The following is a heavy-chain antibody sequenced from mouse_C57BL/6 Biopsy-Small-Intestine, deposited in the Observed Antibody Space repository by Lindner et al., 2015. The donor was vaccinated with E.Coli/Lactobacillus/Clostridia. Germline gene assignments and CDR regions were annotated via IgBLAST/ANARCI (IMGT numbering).Heavy chain of an antibody. CDR2: ISYSGST. CDR1: GYSITSGYD. J-gene: IGHJ4*01. D-gene: IGHD2-4*01. V-gene: IGHV3-1*01. CDR3: VRGRVYYDYEAMDY. Sequence: VQLQESGPGMVKPSQSLSLTCTVTGYSITSGYDWHWIRHFPGNKLEWMGYISYSGSTNYNPSLKSRISITHDTSKNHFFLKLNSVTTEDTATYYCVRGRVYYDYEAMDYWGQGTSVTVSS.